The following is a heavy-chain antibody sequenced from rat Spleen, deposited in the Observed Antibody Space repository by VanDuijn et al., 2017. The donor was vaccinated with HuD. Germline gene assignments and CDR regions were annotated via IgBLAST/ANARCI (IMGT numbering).Heavy chain of an antibody. CDR2: ISTGGGWNT. CDR3: AKGLTGSPL. V-gene: IGHV5S13*01. D-gene: IGHD5-1*01. CDR1: GFTFSIYG. Sequence: EVQLVESGGALVPPGRSLKLSCAPSGFTFSIYGMAWVRQAPTKGLEWVAYISTGGGWNTYYLDSVRGRFTISRDNAENTVYLQMNSLKSEDTATYYCAKGLTGSPLWGQGVMVTVSS. J-gene: IGHJ2*01.